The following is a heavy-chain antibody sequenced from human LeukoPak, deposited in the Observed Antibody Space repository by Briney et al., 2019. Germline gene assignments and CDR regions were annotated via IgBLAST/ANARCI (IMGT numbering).Heavy chain of an antibody. V-gene: IGHV4-39*01. J-gene: IGHJ5*02. CDR2: IYYSGNT. CDR3: ARGAIPYYDILIGSHRFDP. CDR1: GVSISSSNSY. Sequence: PSETLSLTCTVSGVSISSSNSYWGWIRQPPGKGLEWIGSIYYSGNTYYNASLKSQVSISIDTSKNQFSLKLTSVTAADTAVYYCARGAIPYYDILIGSHRFDPWGQGTLVTVSS. D-gene: IGHD3-9*01.